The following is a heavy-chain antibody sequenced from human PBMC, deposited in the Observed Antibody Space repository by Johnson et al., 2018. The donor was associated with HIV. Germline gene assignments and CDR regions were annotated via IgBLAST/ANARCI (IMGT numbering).Heavy chain of an antibody. V-gene: IGHV3-23*04. CDR1: GFTFSSYG. CDR2: ISGSGGST. Sequence: VQLVESGGGVVQPGRSLRLSCAASGFTFSSYGMHWVRQAPGKGLEWVSAISGSGGSTYYADSVKGRFTISRDNSKNTLYLQMNSLRAEDTAVDYCARPSTSHAVDIWGQGTMVTVSS. J-gene: IGHJ3*02. CDR3: ARPSTSHAVDI.